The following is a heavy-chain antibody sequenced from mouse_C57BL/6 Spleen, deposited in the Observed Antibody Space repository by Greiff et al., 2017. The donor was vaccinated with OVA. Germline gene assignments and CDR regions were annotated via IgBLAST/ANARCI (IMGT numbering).Heavy chain of an antibody. CDR3: ARQANYYFDY. V-gene: IGHV5-12*01. Sequence: DVKLQESGGGLVQPGGSLKLSCAASGFTFSDYYMYWVRQTPEKRLEWVAYISNGGGSTYYPDTVKGRFTISRDNAKNTLYLQMSRLKSEDTAMYYCARQANYYFDYWGQGTTLTVSS. J-gene: IGHJ2*01. CDR1: GFTFSDYY. CDR2: ISNGGGST.